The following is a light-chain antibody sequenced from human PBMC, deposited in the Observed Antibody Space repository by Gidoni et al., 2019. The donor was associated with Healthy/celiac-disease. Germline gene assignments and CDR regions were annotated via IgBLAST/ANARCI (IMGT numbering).Light chain of an antibody. CDR3: AAWDDSLNGHYV. J-gene: IGLJ1*01. Sequence: QSVLTQPPSASGTPGQRVTISCSGSSSNIGSNTVNWYQQPPGTAPKLLIYSNNQRPSGVPDRFSVSKSGTSASLAISGLQSEDEADYYCAAWDDSLNGHYVFGTGTKVTVL. CDR2: SNN. CDR1: SSNIGSNT. V-gene: IGLV1-44*01.